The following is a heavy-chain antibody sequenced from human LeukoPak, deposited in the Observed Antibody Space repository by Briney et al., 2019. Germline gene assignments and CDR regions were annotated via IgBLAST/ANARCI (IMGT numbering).Heavy chain of an antibody. V-gene: IGHV1-69*04. CDR1: RCTVSSCA. Sequence: SVNVSCKASRCTVSSCALIWVGPPAGRGREWMGRIIPIFGIANYAQNFQRRATITANTPTSTAYMELSSLRSEGTAVYYCARDQPSSDIVATIMYYFDYWGQGTLVTVPS. CDR2: IIPIFGIA. J-gene: IGHJ4*02. D-gene: IGHD5-12*01. CDR3: ARDQPSSDIVATIMYYFDY.